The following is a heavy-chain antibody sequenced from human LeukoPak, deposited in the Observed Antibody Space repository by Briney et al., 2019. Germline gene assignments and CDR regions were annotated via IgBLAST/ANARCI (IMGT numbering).Heavy chain of an antibody. D-gene: IGHD3-3*01. CDR2: IKQDGSEK. CDR1: GFTFSSYW. CDR3: ARDLRTIFGYYYGMDV. Sequence: PGGPLRLSCAASGFTFSSYWMSWVRQASGKGLEWVANIKQDGSEKYYVDSVKGRFTISRDNAKNSLYLQMNSLRAEDTAVYYCARDLRTIFGYYYGMDVWGQGTTVTVSS. V-gene: IGHV3-7*03. J-gene: IGHJ6*02.